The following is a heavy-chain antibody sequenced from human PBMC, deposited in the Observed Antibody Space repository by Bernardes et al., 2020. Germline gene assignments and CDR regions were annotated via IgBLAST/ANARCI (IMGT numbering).Heavy chain of an antibody. CDR3: ARAPARRKLELRKYGMDV. CDR2: MNPNSGNT. V-gene: IGHV1-8*01. Sequence: ASVKVSCKASGYTFTSYDINWVRQATGQGLEWMGWMNPNSGNTGYAQKFQGRVTMTRNTSISTAYMELSSLRSEDTAVYYCARAPARRKLELRKYGMDVWGQGTTVTVSS. CDR1: GYTFTSYD. D-gene: IGHD1-7*01. J-gene: IGHJ6*02.